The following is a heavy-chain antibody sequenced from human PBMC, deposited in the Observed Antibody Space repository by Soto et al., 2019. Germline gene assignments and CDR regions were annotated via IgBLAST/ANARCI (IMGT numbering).Heavy chain of an antibody. CDR2: INGENDKT. J-gene: IGHJ4*02. CDR3: TRDLFFISQNSVTTDGY. CDR1: GYTFTSYG. Sequence: QVHLVQSGPEVKKPGASVTVSCKTSGYTFTSYGISWVRQAPGQRPEWMGWINGENDKTNYAQKFQDRVTMSTDTSTDSAYMELRSLRSDDTAIYFCTRDLFFISQNSVTTDGYWGQGTLVTVSS. V-gene: IGHV1-18*01. D-gene: IGHD4-17*01.